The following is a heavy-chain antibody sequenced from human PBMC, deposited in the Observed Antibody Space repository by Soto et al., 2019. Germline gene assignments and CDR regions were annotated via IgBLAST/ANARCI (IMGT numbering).Heavy chain of an antibody. CDR2: ISSSSSTI. D-gene: IGHD1-26*01. CDR1: GFTFSSYS. J-gene: IGHJ4*02. Sequence: EVQLVESGGGLVQPGGSLRLSCAASGFTFSSYSMNWVRQAPGKGLEWVSYISSSSSTIYYADSVKGRFTISRDNAKNSLYLQMNSLRDEDTAVYYCARGGRGSGSYLLDYWGQGTLVIVSS. CDR3: ARGGRGSGSYLLDY. V-gene: IGHV3-48*02.